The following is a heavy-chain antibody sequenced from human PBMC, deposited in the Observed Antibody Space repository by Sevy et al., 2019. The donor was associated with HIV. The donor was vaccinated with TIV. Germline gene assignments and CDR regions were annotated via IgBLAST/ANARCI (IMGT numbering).Heavy chain of an antibody. CDR1: GFTFSSYD. J-gene: IGHJ6*02. CDR3: ARSGGYSDYGMDV. D-gene: IGHD5-12*01. CDR2: VGPAGDP. V-gene: IGHV3-13*05. Sequence: GGSLRLSCVASGFTFSSYDMRWVRQVTGKGLEWVSGVGPAGDPFYPGSVKGRFTISRENAKNSFYLQMNSLRAGDTAVYYCARSGGYSDYGMDVWGQGTTVTVS.